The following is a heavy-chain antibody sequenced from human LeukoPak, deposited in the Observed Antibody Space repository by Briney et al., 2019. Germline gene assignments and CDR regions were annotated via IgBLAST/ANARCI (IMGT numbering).Heavy chain of an antibody. V-gene: IGHV3-30*02. CDR2: IRSDGSDK. CDR1: GFTFSNYD. D-gene: IGHD5-18*01. Sequence: LTGGSLRLSCAASGFTFSNYDMHWARQAPGKGLEWLTFIRSDGSDKYYTDSVKGRFTVPRDNSRNTVSLEMNSLRPDDTAVYYCAKGGRERDSSHYYFDYWGQGTHVTVSS. CDR3: AKGGRERDSSHYYFDY. J-gene: IGHJ4*02.